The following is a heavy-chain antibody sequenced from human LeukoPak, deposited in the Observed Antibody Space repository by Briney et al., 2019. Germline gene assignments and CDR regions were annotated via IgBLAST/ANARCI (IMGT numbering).Heavy chain of an antibody. CDR2: VSGSGVGT. J-gene: IGHJ5*02. D-gene: IGHD1-1*01. V-gene: IGHV3-23*01. Sequence: GGSLRLSCAASGFTFSSYAMSWVRQAPGKGLEWVAYVSGSGVGTYYADSVRGRFTISRDNSENTLYLQMNSLRAEDTAVYYCAKSGFRGSERRSWFDPWGQGTLVTVSS. CDR3: AKSGFRGSERRSWFDP. CDR1: GFTFSSYA.